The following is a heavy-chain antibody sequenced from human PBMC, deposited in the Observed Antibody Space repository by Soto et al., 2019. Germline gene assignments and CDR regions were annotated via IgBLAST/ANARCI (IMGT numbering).Heavy chain of an antibody. D-gene: IGHD6-19*01. J-gene: IGHJ4*02. CDR2: IKSKTDGGTT. V-gene: IGHV3-15*01. Sequence: GGSLRLSCAASGFTFSNAWMSWVRQAPGKGLEWVGRIKSKTDGGTTDYAAPVKGRFTISRDDSKNTLYLQMNSLKTEDTAVYYCTTYSYSSGWYDVRMFDYWGQGTLVTVSS. CDR3: TTYSYSSGWYDVRMFDY. CDR1: GFTFSNAW.